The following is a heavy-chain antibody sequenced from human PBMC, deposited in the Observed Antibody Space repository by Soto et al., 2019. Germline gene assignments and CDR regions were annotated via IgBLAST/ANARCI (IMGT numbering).Heavy chain of an antibody. Sequence: PSQTLSLTCAISGDSVSSNRATWDWIRQSPSRGLEWLGRTYYRSKWYNDYAVSVESRITINPDTSKNQFSLQLNSVTPEDTAVYYCARQYSSSYYYYYGMDVWGQGTTVTVSS. CDR1: GDSVSSNRAT. V-gene: IGHV6-1*01. J-gene: IGHJ6*02. CDR3: ARQYSSSYYYYYGMDV. CDR2: TYYRSKWYN. D-gene: IGHD6-6*01.